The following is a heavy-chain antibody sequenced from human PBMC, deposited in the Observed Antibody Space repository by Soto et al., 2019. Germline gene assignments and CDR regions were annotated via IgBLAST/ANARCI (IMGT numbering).Heavy chain of an antibody. V-gene: IGHV1-69*01. D-gene: IGHD3-16*01. J-gene: IGHJ5*02. CDR1: GGTFSSYA. CDR3: ASHTHGGEGWFDP. CDR2: IIPIFGTA. Sequence: QVQLVQSGAEVKKPGSSVKVSCKTSGGTFSSYAISWVRQAPGQGLEWMGGIIPIFGTANYAQKFQGRVTITADESTSTAYMELSILRSEDTAVYYCASHTHGGEGWFDPWGQGTLVTVSS.